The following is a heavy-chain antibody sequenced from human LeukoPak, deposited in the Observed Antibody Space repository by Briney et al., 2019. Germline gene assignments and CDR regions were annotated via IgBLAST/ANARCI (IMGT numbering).Heavy chain of an antibody. D-gene: IGHD2-8*01. J-gene: IGHJ4*02. CDR1: GYTFTSYG. CDR2: ISAYNGNT. CDR3: ARDLPGVCYFDY. V-gene: IGHV1-18*01. Sequence: ASVKVSCKASGYTFTSYGISWVRQPPGQGLEWMGWISAYNGNTNYAQKIKGRVTMTTDTSKSTDYMELRSLRSDDTAVYYCARDLPGVCYFDYWGQGTLVTVSS.